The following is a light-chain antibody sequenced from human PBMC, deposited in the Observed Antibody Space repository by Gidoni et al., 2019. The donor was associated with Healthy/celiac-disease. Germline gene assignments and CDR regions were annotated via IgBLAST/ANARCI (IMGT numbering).Light chain of an antibody. CDR1: QSISSW. CDR2: KAS. CDR3: QQYNSYSQ. J-gene: IGKJ1*01. V-gene: IGKV1-5*03. Sequence: DIQMTQSPSTLSASVGDRVTITCRASQSISSWLAWYQQKPGKDPKLLIYKASSLESGVPSRCSGSGSGTEFTLTISSLQPDDFATYYCQQYNSYSQFGQGTKVEIK.